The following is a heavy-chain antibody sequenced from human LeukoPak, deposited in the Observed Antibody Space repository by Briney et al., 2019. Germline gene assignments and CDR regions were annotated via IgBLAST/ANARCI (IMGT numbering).Heavy chain of an antibody. D-gene: IGHD3-22*01. V-gene: IGHV1-46*01. Sequence: EASVTVSCKASGYTFTSCYMHWVRQAPGQGLEWMGIINPSGGSTSYAQKFQGRVTMTRDTSTSTVYMELSSLRSEDTAVYYCARGPYYYDSPTGWFDPWGQGTLVTVSS. CDR3: ARGPYYYDSPTGWFDP. J-gene: IGHJ5*02. CDR2: INPSGGST. CDR1: GYTFTSCY.